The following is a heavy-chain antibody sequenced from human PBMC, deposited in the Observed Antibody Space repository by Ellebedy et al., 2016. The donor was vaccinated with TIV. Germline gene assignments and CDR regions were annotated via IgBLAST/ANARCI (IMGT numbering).Heavy chain of an antibody. CDR2: IDPSDSYT. CDR3: AIHTAMAKRALDD. V-gene: IGHV5-10-1*04. J-gene: IGHJ4*02. Sequence: GESLKISCKGSGSSFTSYWISLVRQMPGKGLYLMGRIDPSDSYTNYSPSFQGQVTISADKSISTAYLQWSSLKASDTARYYCAIHTAMAKRALDDWGQGTLVTVSS. CDR1: GSSFTSYW. D-gene: IGHD5-18*01.